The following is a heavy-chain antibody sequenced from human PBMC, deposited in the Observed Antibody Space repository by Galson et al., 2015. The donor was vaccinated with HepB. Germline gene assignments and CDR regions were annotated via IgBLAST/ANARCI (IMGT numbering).Heavy chain of an antibody. V-gene: IGHV7-4-1*02. CDR2: MNTNTGKP. D-gene: IGHD3-3*01. J-gene: IGHJ6*03. CDR1: GYTFTDYV. Sequence: SVKVSCKASGYTFTDYVVNWVRQAPGQGLEWMGWMNTNTGKPTYAPGFAGRLLFSLDTSVTTAYLQISSLETDDPAVYYCARSPLRFLDWFPYYDYYYMDVWGEGTTVTGSS. CDR3: ARSPLRFLDWFPYYDYYYMDV.